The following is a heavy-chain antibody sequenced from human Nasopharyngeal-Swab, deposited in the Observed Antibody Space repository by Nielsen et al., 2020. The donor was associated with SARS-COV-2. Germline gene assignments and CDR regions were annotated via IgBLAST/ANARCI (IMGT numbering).Heavy chain of an antibody. CDR2: ISYDGSNK. J-gene: IGHJ4*02. D-gene: IGHD1-26*01. CDR3: ANSGVRGYSGSYSFGY. Sequence: GESLKISCAASGFTFSSYGMHWVRQAPGKGLEWVAVISYDGSNKYYADSVKGRFTISRDKSKNTLYLQMNSLRAEDTAVYYCANSGVRGYSGSYSFGYWGQGTLVTVSS. CDR1: GFTFSSYG. V-gene: IGHV3-30*18.